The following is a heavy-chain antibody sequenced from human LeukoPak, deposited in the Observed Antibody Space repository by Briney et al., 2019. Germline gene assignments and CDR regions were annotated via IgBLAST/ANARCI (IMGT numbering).Heavy chain of an antibody. CDR1: GYTFTSYG. V-gene: IGHV1-18*01. CDR3: AREGSSYYDFWSGYSTRNWFDP. Sequence: ASVKVSCKASGYTFTSYGISWVRQAPGQGLEWMGWISAYNGNTNYAQKLQGRVTMTTDTSTSTAYMELRSLRSDDTAVYYCAREGSSYYDFWSGYSTRNWFDPWGQGTLVTVSS. CDR2: ISAYNGNT. D-gene: IGHD3-3*01. J-gene: IGHJ5*02.